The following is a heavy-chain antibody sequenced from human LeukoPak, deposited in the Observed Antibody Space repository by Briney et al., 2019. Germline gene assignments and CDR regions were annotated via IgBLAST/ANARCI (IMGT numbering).Heavy chain of an antibody. D-gene: IGHD4-17*01. CDR2: IYYSGST. CDR1: GGSISSYY. J-gene: IGHJ1*01. V-gene: IGHV4-59*12. CDR3: ARGGGTVTTEPEYFQH. Sequence: PSETLSLTCTVSGGSISSYYWSWIRQPPGKGLEWIGYIYYSGSTNYNPSLKSRVTISVDTSKNQFSLKLSSVTAADTAVYYCARGGGTVTTEPEYFQHWGQGTLVTVSS.